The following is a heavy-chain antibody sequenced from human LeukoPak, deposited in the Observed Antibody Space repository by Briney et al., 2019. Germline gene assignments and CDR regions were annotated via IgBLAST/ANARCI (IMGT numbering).Heavy chain of an antibody. CDR2: ISWNSGSI. V-gene: IGHV3-9*01. J-gene: IGHJ4*02. Sequence: GGSLRLSCAASGFTFDDYAMHWVRQAPGKGLEWVSGISWNSGSIGYADSVKGRFTISRDNAKNSLYLQMNSLRAEDTALYYCAKDLSSGDHWGQGTLVTVSS. D-gene: IGHD6-19*01. CDR3: AKDLSSGDH. CDR1: GFTFDDYA.